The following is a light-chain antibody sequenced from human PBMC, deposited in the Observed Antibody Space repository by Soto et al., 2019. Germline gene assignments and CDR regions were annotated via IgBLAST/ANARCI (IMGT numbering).Light chain of an antibody. CDR3: MPSLQTRS. V-gene: IGKV2-28*01. Sequence: IRVALSPLSLPVTPGEPASISCRSSQSLLHSNGHTYLDWYLQKPGQSPQLLIYMGSNRASGVPDRFSGSGSGTDFTLKISRVEAEDVGVYYWMPSLQTRSFGGGTKVDIK. J-gene: IGKJ4*01. CDR2: MGS. CDR1: QSLLHSNGHTY.